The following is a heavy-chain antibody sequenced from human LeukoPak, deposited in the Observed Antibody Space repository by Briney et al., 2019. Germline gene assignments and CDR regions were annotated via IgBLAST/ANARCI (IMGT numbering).Heavy chain of an antibody. CDR1: GYSISSGYY. CDR2: IYHSGST. D-gene: IGHD6-6*01. V-gene: IGHV4-38-2*02. J-gene: IGHJ4*02. CDR3: ARDSDSSSLGY. Sequence: KPSETLSLTCTVSGYSISSGYYWGWIRQPPGKGLEWIGSIYHSGSTYYNPSHKSRVTISVDTSKNQFSLKLSSVTAADTAVYYCARDSDSSSLGYWGQGTLVTVSS.